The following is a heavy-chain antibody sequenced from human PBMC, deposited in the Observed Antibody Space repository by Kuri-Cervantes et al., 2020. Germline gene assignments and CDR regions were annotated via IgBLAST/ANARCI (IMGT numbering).Heavy chain of an antibody. J-gene: IGHJ4*02. CDR2: ISGSAGST. CDR3: AKAKYSSGWYYFDY. V-gene: IGHV3-23*01. D-gene: IGHD6-19*01. CDR1: GFTFSTYT. Sequence: GESLKISCAASGFTFSTYTMHWVRQAPGKGLEWVSGISGSAGSTYYADSVKGRFTISRDNAKNSLYLQMNSLRAEDTALYYCAKAKYSSGWYYFDYWGQGTLVTVSS.